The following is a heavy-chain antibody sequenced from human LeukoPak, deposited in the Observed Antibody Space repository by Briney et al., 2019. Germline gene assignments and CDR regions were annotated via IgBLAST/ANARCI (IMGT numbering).Heavy chain of an antibody. CDR1: GDTFSRYA. J-gene: IGHJ5*02. CDR3: ASQLWFDP. CDR2: IIPIFGTA. V-gene: IGHV1-69*13. D-gene: IGHD1-1*01. Sequence: SVKVSCKASGDTFSRYAISWVRQAPGQGLEWMGGIIPIFGTANYAQKFQARVTITADESTSTAYMELSSLRSEDTAVYYCASQLWFDPWGQGTLVTVSS.